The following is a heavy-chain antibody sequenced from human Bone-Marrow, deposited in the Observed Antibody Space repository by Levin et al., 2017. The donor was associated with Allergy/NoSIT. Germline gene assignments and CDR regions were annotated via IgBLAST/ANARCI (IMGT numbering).Heavy chain of an antibody. J-gene: IGHJ4*02. Sequence: ETLSLTCAASGFSFSSYAMIWVRQAPGKGLEWVSGINGAGAGTYYADSVKGRFTISRDNSKNTLYLQMNSLRGEDTAVYYCAKENTRYYFGSGSYYSPPYYFDYWGQGTLVTVSS. CDR1: GFSFSSYA. V-gene: IGHV3-23*01. CDR2: INGAGAGT. D-gene: IGHD3-10*01. CDR3: AKENTRYYFGSGSYYSPPYYFDY.